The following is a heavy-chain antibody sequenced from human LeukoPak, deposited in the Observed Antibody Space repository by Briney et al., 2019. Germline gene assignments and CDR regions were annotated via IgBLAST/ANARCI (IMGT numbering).Heavy chain of an antibody. CDR2: ISYDGSNK. D-gene: IGHD3-10*01. J-gene: IGHJ4*02. CDR1: EFTFSTYG. Sequence: PGGSLRLSCAASEFTFSTYGMHWVRQAPGKGLQWVALISYDGSNKYSADSVKGRFTISRDNSRNTLYLQMNSLRAEDTAVYYCARDRGWSQTYGSGTYGLDYWGQGTLVTVSS. V-gene: IGHV3-30*19. CDR3: ARDRGWSQTYGSGTYGLDY.